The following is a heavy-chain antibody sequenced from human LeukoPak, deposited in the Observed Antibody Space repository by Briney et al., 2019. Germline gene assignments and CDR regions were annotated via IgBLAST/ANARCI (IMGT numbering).Heavy chain of an antibody. V-gene: IGHV3-23*01. CDR2: ISGSGGST. CDR3: AKGPGVVTPANFDS. Sequence: GGSLRLSCAASGFTFSSYVMSWVRQAPGKGLEWVSAISGSGGSTHYADSVKGRFTISRDNSKNTLYLQMNSLRAEDTAVYYCAKGPGVVTPANFDSWGQGSLVTVSS. CDR1: GFTFSSYV. J-gene: IGHJ4*02. D-gene: IGHD2-15*01.